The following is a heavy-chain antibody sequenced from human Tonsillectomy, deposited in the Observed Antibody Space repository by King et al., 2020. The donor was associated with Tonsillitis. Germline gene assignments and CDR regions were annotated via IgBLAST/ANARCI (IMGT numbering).Heavy chain of an antibody. CDR2: ISSSSGSP. CDR3: AKDRRSLVGATHFDY. CDR1: GFTFSGYA. Sequence: VQLVESGGGLVQPGGSLRLSCAASGFTFSGYAINWVRQAPGKGLEWVSTISSSSGSPYYADSVKGRFTISRDNSKNTLYLQMNSLRAEDTAVYYCAKDRRSLVGATHFDYWGQGTLVTVSS. D-gene: IGHD1-26*01. J-gene: IGHJ4*02. V-gene: IGHV3-23*04.